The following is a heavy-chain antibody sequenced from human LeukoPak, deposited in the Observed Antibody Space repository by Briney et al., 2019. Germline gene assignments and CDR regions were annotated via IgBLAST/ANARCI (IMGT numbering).Heavy chain of an antibody. CDR1: GFTFSSYA. Sequence: GGSLRLSCAASGFTFSSYAMSWVRQAPGKGLEWVSAISGRGGSTYYADSVKGRFTISRDNSKNTLYLQMNSLRAEDTAVYYCAKDRYGGSFGMDVWGQGTTVTVSS. CDR2: ISGRGGST. V-gene: IGHV3-23*01. CDR3: AKDRYGGSFGMDV. D-gene: IGHD4-23*01. J-gene: IGHJ6*02.